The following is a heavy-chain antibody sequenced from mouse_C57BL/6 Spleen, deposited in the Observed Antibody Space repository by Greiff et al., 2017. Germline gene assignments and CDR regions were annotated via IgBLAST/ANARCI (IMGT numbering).Heavy chain of an antibody. V-gene: IGHV1-62-2*01. D-gene: IGHD1-1*01. J-gene: IGHJ4*01. CDR3: ARHDYGSDAMDY. Sequence: VQLQESGAELVKPGASVKLSCKASGYTFTEYTIHWVQQRSGQGLEWIGWFYPGSGSIKYNEKFKDKATLTSDKSSSTVDMEISRLTSEDSAVYFCARHDYGSDAMDYWGQGTSVTVSS. CDR2: FYPGSGSI. CDR1: GYTFTEYT.